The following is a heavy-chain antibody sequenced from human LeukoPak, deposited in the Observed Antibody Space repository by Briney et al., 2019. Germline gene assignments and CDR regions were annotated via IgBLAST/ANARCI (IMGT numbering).Heavy chain of an antibody. CDR2: IKQDGSEK. D-gene: IGHD3-22*01. CDR1: GFTFGDYG. CDR3: ARERASSGYPHDY. Sequence: GGSLRLSCAASGFTFGDYGMHWVRQAPGKGLEWVANIKQDGSEKYYVDSVKGRFTISRDNAKNSLYLQMNSLRAEDTAVYYCARERASSGYPHDYWGQGTLVTVSS. J-gene: IGHJ4*02. V-gene: IGHV3-7*01.